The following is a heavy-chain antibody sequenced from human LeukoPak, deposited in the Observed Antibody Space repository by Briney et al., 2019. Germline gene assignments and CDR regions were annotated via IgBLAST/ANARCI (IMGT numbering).Heavy chain of an antibody. CDR1: VGSISGSY. CDR3: ASMTTVGGPWYFDL. J-gene: IGHJ2*01. Sequence: SETLSLTCTVSVGSISGSYWSWFRQPPGKRLEWIGYIYYSGSTNYNPSLKSRVTISVDTSKNQFSLKLTSVTAAATAVYYCASMTTVGGPWYFDLWGRGALVTVSS. CDR2: IYYSGST. V-gene: IGHV4-59*01. D-gene: IGHD4-23*01.